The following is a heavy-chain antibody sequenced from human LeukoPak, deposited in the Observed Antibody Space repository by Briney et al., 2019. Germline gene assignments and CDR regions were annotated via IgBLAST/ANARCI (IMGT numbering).Heavy chain of an antibody. CDR3: AREPIAVAARGNWFDP. J-gene: IGHJ5*02. D-gene: IGHD6-19*01. V-gene: IGHV1-69*01. CDR2: IIPIFGTA. CDR1: GGTFSSYA. Sequence: SVKVSCKASGGTFSSYAISWVRQAPGQGLEWKGGIIPIFGTANYAQKFQGRVTITADESTSTAYMELSSLRSEDTAVYYCAREPIAVAARGNWFDPWGQGTLVTVSS.